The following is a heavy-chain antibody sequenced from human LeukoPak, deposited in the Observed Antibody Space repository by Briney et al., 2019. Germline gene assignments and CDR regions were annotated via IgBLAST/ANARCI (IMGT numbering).Heavy chain of an antibody. CDR2: INPNRGAT. Sequence: ASVKVSCKASGYSFTAYYIHWVEQAPGKGLAWMGRINPNRGATTYAQKFQGRVTMTRDTSINTAYMELSRLRSDDTAFYYCARESSSADAYDFWGHGTMVTVSS. CDR3: ARESSSADAYDF. V-gene: IGHV1-2*06. CDR1: GYSFTAYY. D-gene: IGHD6-6*01. J-gene: IGHJ3*01.